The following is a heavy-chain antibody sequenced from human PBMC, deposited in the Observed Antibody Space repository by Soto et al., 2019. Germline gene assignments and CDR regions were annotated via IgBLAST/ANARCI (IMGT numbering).Heavy chain of an antibody. V-gene: IGHV1-46*01. J-gene: IGHJ6*02. D-gene: IGHD3-10*01. CDR2: INPSGGST. CDR1: WYTFTHHH. Sequence: GGSMKVSRKASWYTFTHHHIHLGRQAPGQRLEWMGIINPSGGSTSYAQKFQGRVTMTRDTSTSTVYMELSSLRSEDTAVYYCARDSIWFGDYLNYGMDVWGQGTTVTVSS. CDR3: ARDSIWFGDYLNYGMDV.